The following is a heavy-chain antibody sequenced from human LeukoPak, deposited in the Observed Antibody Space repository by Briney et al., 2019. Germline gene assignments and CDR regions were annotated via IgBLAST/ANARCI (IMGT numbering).Heavy chain of an antibody. V-gene: IGHV4-4*02. CDR2: IYHSGST. Sequence: PSETLSLTCAVSGGSISSSNWWSWVRQPPGKGLEWIGEIYHSGSTNYNPSLKSRVTISVDTSKNQFSLKLSSVTAADTAVYYCARSRVAAAGGFDYWGQGTLVTVSS. D-gene: IGHD6-13*01. CDR3: ARSRVAAAGGFDY. CDR1: GGSISSSNW. J-gene: IGHJ4*02.